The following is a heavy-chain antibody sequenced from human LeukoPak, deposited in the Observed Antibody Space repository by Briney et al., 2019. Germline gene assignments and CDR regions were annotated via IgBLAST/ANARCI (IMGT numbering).Heavy chain of an antibody. CDR3: ARADGTNSGTNAFDV. CDR2: ISTYTGRA. Sequence: ASVKVCCKTSGYKCNVYDILWVRQAPGHGLDYVGWISTYTGRANYAPQFQGGVSMVTVTSTTTAYLALTNLTSSDTGLYYCARADGTNSGTNAFDVWGLGTLVTVAS. CDR1: GYKCNVYD. D-gene: IGHD4-23*01. V-gene: IGHV1-18*01. J-gene: IGHJ3*01.